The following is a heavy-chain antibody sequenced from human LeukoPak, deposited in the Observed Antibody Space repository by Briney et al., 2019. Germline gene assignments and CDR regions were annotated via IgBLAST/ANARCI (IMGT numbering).Heavy chain of an antibody. D-gene: IGHD3-22*01. V-gene: IGHV3-33*01. CDR3: ARDWYYDSSGYFHFSF. CDR2: IWYDGSNK. J-gene: IGHJ4*02. Sequence: GGSLRLSCAASGFTFGSYGMHWVRQAPGKGLEWVAVIWYDGSNKYYADSVKGRFTISRDNSKNTLYLQMNSLRAEDTAVYYCARDWYYDSSGYFHFSFWGQGTLVTVSS. CDR1: GFTFGSYG.